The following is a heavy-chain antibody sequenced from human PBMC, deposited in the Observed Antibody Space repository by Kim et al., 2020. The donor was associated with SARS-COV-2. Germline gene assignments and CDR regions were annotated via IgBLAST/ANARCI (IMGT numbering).Heavy chain of an antibody. CDR2: ISWNSGSI. CDR3: AKARYGGISGGFDY. Sequence: GGSLRLSCAASGFTFDDYAMHWVRQAPGKGLEWVSGISWNSGSIGYADSVKGRFTISRDNAKKSLYLQMNSLRGEDTAVYYCAKARYGGISGGFDYWGQGTLVTVSS. J-gene: IGHJ4*02. CDR1: GFTFDDYA. D-gene: IGHD4-17*01. V-gene: IGHV3-9*01.